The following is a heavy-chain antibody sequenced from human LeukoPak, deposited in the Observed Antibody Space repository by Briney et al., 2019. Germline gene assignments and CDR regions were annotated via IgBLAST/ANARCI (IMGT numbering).Heavy chain of an antibody. CDR2: INAYNGNT. J-gene: IGHJ4*02. Sequence: GASVRVSRKASGYTFTSYGISWVRQAPGQGLEWMGWINAYNGNTNYAQKLQGRVTMTTDTSTGTAYMELRSLRSDDTAVYYCARRSLEYYDFWSGYSPLTTYYFDYWGQGTLVTVSS. CDR3: ARRSLEYYDFWSGYSPLTTYYFDY. CDR1: GYTFTSYG. D-gene: IGHD3-3*01. V-gene: IGHV1-18*01.